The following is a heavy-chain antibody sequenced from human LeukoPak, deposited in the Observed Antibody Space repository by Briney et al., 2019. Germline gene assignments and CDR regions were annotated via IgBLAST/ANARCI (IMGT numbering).Heavy chain of an antibody. CDR1: GFTFRSHW. CDR3: AKTLGYCSGGSCYSGVIDY. CDR2: IDGDESAT. Sequence: GGSLRLSCAASGFTFRSHWMHWVRQAPGKGLIWVSRIDGDESATYYGDSVKGRFTISRDNAKNTLYLQMNSLRAEDTAVYYCAKTLGYCSGGSCYSGVIDYWGQGTLVTVSS. J-gene: IGHJ4*02. D-gene: IGHD2-15*01. V-gene: IGHV3-74*01.